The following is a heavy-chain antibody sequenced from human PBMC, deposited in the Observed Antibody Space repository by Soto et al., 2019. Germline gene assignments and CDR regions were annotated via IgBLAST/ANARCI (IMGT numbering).Heavy chain of an antibody. CDR1: GGTFSSYA. D-gene: IGHD2-8*01. Sequence: SVKVSCKASGGTFSSYAISWVRQAPGQGLEWMGGIIPIFGTANYAQKFQGRVTITADESTSTAYMGLSSLRSEDTAVYYCSSLLYSDAGDAFDIWGQGTMVTVSS. CDR2: IIPIFGTA. CDR3: SSLLYSDAGDAFDI. V-gene: IGHV1-69*13. J-gene: IGHJ3*02.